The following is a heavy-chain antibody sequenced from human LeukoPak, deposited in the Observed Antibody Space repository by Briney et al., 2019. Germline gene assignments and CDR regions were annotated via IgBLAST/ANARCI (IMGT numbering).Heavy chain of an antibody. CDR2: ISSSGSTI. D-gene: IGHD5-24*01. Sequence: GGSLRLSCAASGFTFSSYEMNWVRQAPGKGLEWVSYISSSGSTINYADSVKGRFTISRDNAKNSLYLQMNSLRAEDTAVYYCARDPYMGYTGFGAFDIWGQGTMVTVSS. J-gene: IGHJ3*02. CDR1: GFTFSSYE. V-gene: IGHV3-48*03. CDR3: ARDPYMGYTGFGAFDI.